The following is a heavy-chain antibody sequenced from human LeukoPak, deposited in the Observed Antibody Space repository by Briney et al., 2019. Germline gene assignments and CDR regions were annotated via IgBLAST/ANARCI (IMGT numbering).Heavy chain of an antibody. J-gene: IGHJ5*02. CDR3: ARTDYGDYRYNRFDP. CDR1: GGTFSSYA. V-gene: IGHV1-69*13. Sequence: GASVKVSCKASGGTFSSYAISWVRQAPGQGLEWMGGIIPIFGTANYAQKFQGRVTITADESTSTAYMELSSLRSEDTAVYYCARTDYGDYRYNRFDPWGQGTLVTVSS. D-gene: IGHD4-17*01. CDR2: IIPIFGTA.